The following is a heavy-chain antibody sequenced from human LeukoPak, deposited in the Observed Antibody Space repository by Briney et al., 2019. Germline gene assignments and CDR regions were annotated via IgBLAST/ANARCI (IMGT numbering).Heavy chain of an antibody. CDR3: AKDIKNYYNSARFDY. J-gene: IGHJ4*02. D-gene: IGHD3-22*01. CDR2: LSWNSGGI. CDR1: GFTFDDYA. V-gene: IGHV3-9*01. Sequence: PGRSLRLSCAASGFTFDDYAMHWVRQVPGRGLEWVSGLSWNSGGIDYADSVKGRFTISRDNAKNSLYLQMNRLRTEDTALYYCAKDIKNYYNSARFDYWGQGTLVTVSS.